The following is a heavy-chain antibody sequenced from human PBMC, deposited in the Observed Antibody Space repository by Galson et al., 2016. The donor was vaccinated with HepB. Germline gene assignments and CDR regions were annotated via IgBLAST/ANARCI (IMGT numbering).Heavy chain of an antibody. J-gene: IGHJ4*02. Sequence: SVKVSCKASGYTFNSYAIHWLRQAPGQSLEWMGWINIGDGNTQYSLSFQGRVLITRDTSANTVYMEVDSLTAEDTSVYYCARVRSKDSWLPYFDFWGQGTLVTVSS. CDR3: ARVRSKDSWLPYFDF. CDR1: GYTFNSYA. CDR2: INIGDGNT. D-gene: IGHD3-22*01. V-gene: IGHV1-3*04.